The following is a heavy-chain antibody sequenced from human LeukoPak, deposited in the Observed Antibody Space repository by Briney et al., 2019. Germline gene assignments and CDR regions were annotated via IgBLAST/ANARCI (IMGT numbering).Heavy chain of an antibody. CDR3: ARWRFYYMDV. V-gene: IGHV3-30*03. Sequence: PGGSLRLSCTASGFTFSDYGMHWVRQAPGKGLEWVAFISFEGSNTYYVDSVKGRFTLSRDNAKNALYLQMQSLRAEDTGVFYCARWRFYYMDVWGKGTTVTVSS. CDR1: GFTFSDYG. D-gene: IGHD3-3*01. J-gene: IGHJ6*03. CDR2: ISFEGSNT.